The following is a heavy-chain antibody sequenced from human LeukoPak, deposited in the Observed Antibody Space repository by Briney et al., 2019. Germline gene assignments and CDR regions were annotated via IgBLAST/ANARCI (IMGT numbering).Heavy chain of an antibody. CDR3: ATFFGVIDDPFDY. D-gene: IGHD3-3*01. V-gene: IGHV4-38-2*01. Sequence: SETLSLTCAVSGYSISSSYYWGWIRQPPGKGLEWIGTIPHSETTFYNSSLQTRVTISLDTSRNHFSLNLTSMTAADTAVYYCATFFGVIDDPFDYWGQGAPVTVSS. CDR2: IPHSETT. CDR1: GYSISSSYY. J-gene: IGHJ4*02.